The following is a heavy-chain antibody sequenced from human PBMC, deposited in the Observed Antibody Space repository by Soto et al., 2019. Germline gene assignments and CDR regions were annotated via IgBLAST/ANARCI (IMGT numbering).Heavy chain of an antibody. J-gene: IGHJ6*02. CDR1: RLTFSSYA. CDR2: ISGSGVNT. CDR3: TKDGDYDILTGYYRGGRHGMDV. D-gene: IGHD3-9*01. Sequence: GGSLRLSCAASRLTFSSYAMSWARQAPGKGLEWVSSISGSGVNTYYAGSVEGRFTISRDNSKSTLYLQMNSLRAEDTALYYCTKDGDYDILTGYYRGGRHGMDVWGQGTTVTVSS. V-gene: IGHV3-23*01.